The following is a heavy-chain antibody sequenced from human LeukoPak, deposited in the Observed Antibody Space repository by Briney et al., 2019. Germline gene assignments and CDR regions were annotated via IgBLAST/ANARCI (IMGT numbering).Heavy chain of an antibody. CDR2: ISPTTGTT. D-gene: IGHD4-17*01. CDR1: GFTFSSYA. CDR3: ATKTSYGDRYFDY. J-gene: IGHJ4*02. Sequence: GGYLRLYCAASGFTFSSYAMSWIRQAQGLGLEWISDISPTTGTTFYADSVKGRFTISRDNSKNTLYLQMNSLRAEDTAIYYCATKTSYGDRYFDYWGQGTLVTVSS. V-gene: IGHV3-23*01.